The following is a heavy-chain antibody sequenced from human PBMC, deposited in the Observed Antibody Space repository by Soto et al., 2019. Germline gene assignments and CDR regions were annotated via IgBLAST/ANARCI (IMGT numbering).Heavy chain of an antibody. Sequence: GGSLRLSCAASGFTFTRYSMNWVRQAPGKGLEWVSSISSTTNYIYYADSMKGRFTVSRDNAKNSVYLETNSLSAEDTAVYYCARESEDLTSNFDYWGQGTIVTVYS. CDR3: ARESEDLTSNFDY. J-gene: IGHJ4*02. CDR2: ISSTTNYI. CDR1: GFTFTRYS. V-gene: IGHV3-21*01.